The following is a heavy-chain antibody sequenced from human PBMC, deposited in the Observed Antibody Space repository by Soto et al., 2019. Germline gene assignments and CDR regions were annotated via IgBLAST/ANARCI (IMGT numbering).Heavy chain of an antibody. CDR2: ISGSGGST. Sequence: PGGSLSLSCAASGVTFSSYAMSWVRQAPGKGLEWVSAISGSGGSTYYADSVKGRFTISRDNSKNTLYLQMNSLRAEDTAVYYCAKSNPRQQWREASHYYYGMDVWGQGTTVTVSS. J-gene: IGHJ6*02. D-gene: IGHD6-19*01. V-gene: IGHV3-23*01. CDR3: AKSNPRQQWREASHYYYGMDV. CDR1: GVTFSSYA.